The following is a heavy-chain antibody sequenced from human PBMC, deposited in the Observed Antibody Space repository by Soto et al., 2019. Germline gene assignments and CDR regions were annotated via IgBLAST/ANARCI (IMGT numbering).Heavy chain of an antibody. CDR3: ASATIYYSGYDSID. V-gene: IGHV3-21*01. D-gene: IGHD5-12*01. CDR2: ISSSSSYI. J-gene: IGHJ4*02. CDR1: GFPFSSYS. Sequence: EVQLVESGGGLVKPGGSLRLSCAASGFPFSSYSMNWVRQPPGKGLEWVSSISSSSSYIYYADSVKGRFTISRDNAKNSLYRQMNSLRAEDTGVYYCASATIYYSGYDSIDWGQGTLVTVSS.